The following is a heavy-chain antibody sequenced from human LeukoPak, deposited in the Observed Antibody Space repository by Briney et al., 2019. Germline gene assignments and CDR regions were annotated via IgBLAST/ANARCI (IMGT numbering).Heavy chain of an antibody. CDR2: INRSGRT. D-gene: IGHD1-1*01. CDR1: GGSFSGYF. J-gene: IGHJ4*02. CDR3: ARGYEGYLDY. Sequence: TPSETLSLTCAVYGGSFSGYFWTWIRQPPGKGLEWIGEINRSGRTNYNPSLKSRVAISLDTSKNQFSLKLSSVAAADTAVYYCARGYEGYLDYWGQGTLVTVSS. V-gene: IGHV4-34*01.